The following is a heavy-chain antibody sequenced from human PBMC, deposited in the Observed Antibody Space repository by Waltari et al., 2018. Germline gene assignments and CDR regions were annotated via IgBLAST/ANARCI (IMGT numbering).Heavy chain of an antibody. CDR2: IYSGGST. D-gene: IGHD3-22*01. CDR3: ARTYYDSRQIDY. CDR1: GFTVSSNY. V-gene: IGHV3-53*01. Sequence: EVQLVESGGGLIQPGGSLRLSCAASGFTVSSNYMSWVRQAPGKGLEWVSVIYSGGSTYYADSVKGRFTIARDNSKNTLYLQMNSLRAEDTAVYYCARTYYDSRQIDYWGQGTLVTVSS. J-gene: IGHJ4*02.